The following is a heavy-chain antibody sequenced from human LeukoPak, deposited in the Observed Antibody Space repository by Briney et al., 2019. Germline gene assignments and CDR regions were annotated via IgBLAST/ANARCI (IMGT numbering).Heavy chain of an antibody. V-gene: IGHV4-31*03. J-gene: IGHJ5*02. CDR2: IYSGST. CDR1: GGSISSGGYY. D-gene: IGHD5-18*01. CDR3: ARTNRGYSYGSTPNWFDP. Sequence: SETLSLTCTVSGGSISSGGYYWSWIRQHPGKGLEWIGYIYSGSTYYNPPLKSRVTISVDTSKNQFSLKLSSVTAADTAVYYCARTNRGYSYGSTPNWFDPWGQGTLVTVSS.